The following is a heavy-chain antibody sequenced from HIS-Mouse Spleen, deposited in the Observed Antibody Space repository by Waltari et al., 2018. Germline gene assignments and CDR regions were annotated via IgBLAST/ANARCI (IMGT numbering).Heavy chain of an antibody. J-gene: IGHJ2*01. V-gene: IGHV4-39*07. Sequence: QLQLQESGPGLVKPSETLSLTCTVSGGSISSSSYYWGWIRQPPGKGLGWIGRIYYSGSTYSDPALKSRGTISVDTYKNQFALKLSSVTAADTAVYYCAREIPYSSSWYDWYFDLWGRGTLFTVSS. CDR3: AREIPYSSSWYDWYFDL. CDR1: GGSISSSSYY. CDR2: IYYSGST. D-gene: IGHD6-13*01.